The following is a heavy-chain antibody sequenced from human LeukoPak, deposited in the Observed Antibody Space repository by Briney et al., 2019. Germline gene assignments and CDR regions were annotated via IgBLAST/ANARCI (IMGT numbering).Heavy chain of an antibody. CDR3: ARVIVLMVYAIGDYFDY. J-gene: IGHJ4*02. CDR1: GGSISSSSYY. D-gene: IGHD2-8*01. V-gene: IGHV4-39*07. CDR2: IYYSGST. Sequence: SETLSLTCTVSGGSISSSSYYWGWIRQPPGKGLEWIGSIYYSGSTYYNPSLKSRVTISVDTSKNQFSLKLSSVTAADTAVYYCARVIVLMVYAIGDYFDYWGQGTLVTVSS.